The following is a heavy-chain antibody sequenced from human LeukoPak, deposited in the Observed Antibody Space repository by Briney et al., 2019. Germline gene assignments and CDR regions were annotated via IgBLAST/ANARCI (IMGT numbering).Heavy chain of an antibody. CDR3: ARDAVYSSSWQYY. J-gene: IGHJ4*02. V-gene: IGHV3-33*01. CDR2: IWYDGSNK. D-gene: IGHD6-13*01. Sequence: GGSLRLSCATSGFTFSSYGMHWVRQAPGKGLEWVAVIWYDGSNKYYADSVKGRFTISRDNSKNTLYLQMNSLRAEDTAVYYCARDAVYSSSWQYYWGQGTLVTVSS. CDR1: GFTFSSYG.